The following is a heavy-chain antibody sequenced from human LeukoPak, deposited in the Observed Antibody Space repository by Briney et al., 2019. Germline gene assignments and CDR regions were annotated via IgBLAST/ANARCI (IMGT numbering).Heavy chain of an antibody. Sequence: GGSLRLSCAASGFTFSSYSMNWVRQAPGKGLEWVSSISSSSSYIYYADSVKGRFTISRDNAKNSLYLQMNSLRAEDTAVYYCARVLDSSGWYDYYYYGMDVWGQGTTVTVSS. CDR3: ARVLDSSGWYDYYYYGMDV. J-gene: IGHJ6*02. V-gene: IGHV3-21*01. CDR2: ISSSSSYI. D-gene: IGHD6-19*01. CDR1: GFTFSSYS.